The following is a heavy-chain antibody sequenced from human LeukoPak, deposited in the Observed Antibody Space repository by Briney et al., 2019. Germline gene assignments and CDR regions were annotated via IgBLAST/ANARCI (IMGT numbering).Heavy chain of an antibody. CDR2: IIPIFGTA. CDR1: GGTFSSYA. D-gene: IGHD1-26*01. Sequence: ASVKVSCKASGGTFSSYAISWVRQAPGQGLEWMGGIIPIFGTANYAQKFQGRVTITADESTSTAYMELSSLRSEDTAVYYCARVQVELNSADYLDYWGQGTLVTVSS. V-gene: IGHV1-69*13. J-gene: IGHJ4*02. CDR3: ARVQVELNSADYLDY.